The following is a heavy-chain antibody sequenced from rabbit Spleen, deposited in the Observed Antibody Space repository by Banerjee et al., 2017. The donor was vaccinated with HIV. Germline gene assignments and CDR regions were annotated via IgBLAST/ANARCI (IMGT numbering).Heavy chain of an antibody. V-gene: IGHV1S45*01. CDR3: ARDTGSSFSSYGMDL. CDR2: IAGSSSGFT. CDR1: GFDFGTYG. D-gene: IGHD8-1*01. J-gene: IGHJ6*01. Sequence: QEQLVESGGGLVQPGGSLKLSCKASGFDFGTYGVTWIRQAPGKGLEWISCIAGSSSGFTYSATWAKGRFTCSKTSSTTVTLQMTSLTVADTATYFCARDTGSSFSSYGMDLWGPGTLVTVS.